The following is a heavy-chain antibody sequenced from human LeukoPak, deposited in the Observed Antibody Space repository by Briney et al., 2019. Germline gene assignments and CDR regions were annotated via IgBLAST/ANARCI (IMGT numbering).Heavy chain of an antibody. V-gene: IGHV4-34*01. J-gene: IGHJ4*02. Sequence: SETLSLTCAVYGGSFSGYYWSWIRQPPGKGLEWIGEINHSGSTNYNPSLKSRVTISVDTSKNQFSLKLSSVTAADTAVYYCARPKRYSSSWSTPGFVYWGQGTLVTVSS. CDR3: ARPKRYSSSWSTPGFVY. D-gene: IGHD6-13*01. CDR2: INHSGST. CDR1: GGSFSGYY.